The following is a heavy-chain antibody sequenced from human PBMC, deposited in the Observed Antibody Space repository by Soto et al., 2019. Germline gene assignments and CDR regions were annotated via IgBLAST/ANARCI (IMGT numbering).Heavy chain of an antibody. V-gene: IGHV3-48*03. J-gene: IGHJ6*02. Sequence: GSLRLSCAAAGFTFSIYEMNWVRQAPGKGLEWVSYISSSGSTIYYADSVKGRFTISRDNAKNSLYLQMNSLRAEDTAVYYCARRKTYSYGPEYYYYGMDVWGQGTTVTVSS. CDR2: ISSSGSTI. D-gene: IGHD5-18*01. CDR1: GFTFSIYE. CDR3: ARRKTYSYGPEYYYYGMDV.